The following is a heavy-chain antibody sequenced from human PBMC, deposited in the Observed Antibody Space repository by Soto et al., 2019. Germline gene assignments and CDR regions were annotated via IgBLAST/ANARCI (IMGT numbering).Heavy chain of an antibody. CDR2: IYYSGST. CDR1: GGSISSYY. D-gene: IGHD3-3*01. Sequence: SETLSLTCTDSGGSISSYYWSWIRQPPGKGLEWIGYIYYSGSTNYNPSLKSRVTISVDTSKNQFSLKLSSVTAADTAVYYCARGTYDFWSGYYMVGNYYYGMDVWGQGTTVTVSS. CDR3: ARGTYDFWSGYYMVGNYYYGMDV. V-gene: IGHV4-59*01. J-gene: IGHJ6*02.